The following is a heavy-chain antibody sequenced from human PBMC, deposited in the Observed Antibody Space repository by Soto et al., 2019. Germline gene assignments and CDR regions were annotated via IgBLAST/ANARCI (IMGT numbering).Heavy chain of an antibody. CDR2: IYYSGSP. CDR3: ARPNAFDI. Sequence: SETLSLTCTVSGGSISRSSSYWGWIRQPPGKGLEWIGYIYYSGSPNYNPSLKSRVTISEDTAKNQFSLKLKSMTAADTAVYYCARPNAFDIWAQGTMVTVSS. J-gene: IGHJ3*02. V-gene: IGHV4-61*05. CDR1: GGSISRSSSY.